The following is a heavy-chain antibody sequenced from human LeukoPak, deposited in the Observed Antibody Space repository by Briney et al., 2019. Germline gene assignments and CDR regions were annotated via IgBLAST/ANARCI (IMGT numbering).Heavy chain of an antibody. D-gene: IGHD3-22*01. Sequence: PSETLSLTCAVYGGSFSGYYWSWIRQPPGKGLEWIGEINHSGSTNYNPSLKSRVTISVDTSKNQFPLKLSSVTAADTAVYYCARYYYDSSGYYFDYWGQGTLVTVSS. J-gene: IGHJ4*02. CDR2: INHSGST. CDR1: GGSFSGYY. CDR3: ARYYYDSSGYYFDY. V-gene: IGHV4-34*01.